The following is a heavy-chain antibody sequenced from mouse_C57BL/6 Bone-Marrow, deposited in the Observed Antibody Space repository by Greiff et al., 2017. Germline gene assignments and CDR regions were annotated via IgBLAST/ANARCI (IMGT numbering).Heavy chain of an antibody. CDR1: GYTFTSYW. CDR3: GRKRRGVYWYFDV. V-gene: IGHV1-72*01. CDR2: IQPNSGGP. Sequence: QVQLQQPGAELVKPGASVKLSCKASGYTFTSYWMHWVKQRPGRGLEWIGRIQPNSGGPKYNEKFKSKATLTVDKPSSTAYMQLSSLTSEDSAVYYCGRKRRGVYWYFDVWGTGTTVTVSS. J-gene: IGHJ1*03.